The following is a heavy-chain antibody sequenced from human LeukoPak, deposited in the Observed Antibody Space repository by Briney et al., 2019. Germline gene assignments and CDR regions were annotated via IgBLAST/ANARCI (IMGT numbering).Heavy chain of an antibody. CDR1: GYTFTSYG. Sequence: ASVKVSCKASGYTFTSYGISWVRQAPGQGLEWMGWISAYNGNTNYAQKLQGRVTMTTDTSTSTAYMELRSLRSDDTAVYYCARDLRVRRGYSYGYGAYWGQGTLVTVSS. V-gene: IGHV1-18*01. CDR2: ISAYNGNT. CDR3: ARDLRVRRGYSYGYGAY. D-gene: IGHD5-18*01. J-gene: IGHJ4*02.